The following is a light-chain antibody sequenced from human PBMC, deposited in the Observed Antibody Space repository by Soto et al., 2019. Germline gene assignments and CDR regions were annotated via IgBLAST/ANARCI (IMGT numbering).Light chain of an antibody. J-gene: IGLJ2*01. Sequence: QSALTQTPSASGSPGQSVTISCTGTSSDVGGYNYVSWYQQHSGKAPKLIIYEVNKRTSGVPDRCSGSKSGNTASLPVSGLQAEDEADYYCSSYTGSPVIFCGGTQLTVL. CDR2: EVN. CDR1: SSDVGGYNY. CDR3: SSYTGSPVI. V-gene: IGLV2-8*01.